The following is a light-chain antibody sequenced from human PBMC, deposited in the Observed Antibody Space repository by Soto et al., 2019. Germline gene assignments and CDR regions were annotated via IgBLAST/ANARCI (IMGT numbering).Light chain of an antibody. CDR2: GAS. J-gene: IGKJ1*01. Sequence: IGLTQSPATLSLSQGERATLSCRASQSVSSSYLAWYQQKPGQAPRPLIYGASSRATGIPDRFSGSGSGTDFTLTISRLEPEDFAVYYCQQYGSSPWTFGQGTKVDI. V-gene: IGKV3-20*01. CDR1: QSVSSSY. CDR3: QQYGSSPWT.